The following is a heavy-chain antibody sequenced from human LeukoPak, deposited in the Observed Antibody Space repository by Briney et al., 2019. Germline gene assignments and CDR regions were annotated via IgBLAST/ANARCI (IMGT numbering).Heavy chain of an antibody. V-gene: IGHV4-30-2*01. CDR2: ISHGGRA. D-gene: IGHD2/OR15-2a*01. CDR1: GDSLSSGGNA. J-gene: IGHJ5*01. Sequence: PSETLSPTSAVSGDSLSSGGNAWSWIRQPPGKGLEWIGSISHGGRAYYSPSLQSRLSISVDKSRSQFSLRLNSVTASDRAFYYCARYFSAGQFKWFDSWGEGTLVTVSS. CDR3: ARYFSAGQFKWFDS.